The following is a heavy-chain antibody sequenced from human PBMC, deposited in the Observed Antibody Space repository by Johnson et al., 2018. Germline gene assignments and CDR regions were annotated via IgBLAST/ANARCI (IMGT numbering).Heavy chain of an antibody. Sequence: QVQLQESGPGLVKPSETLSLTCTVSGGSISTYYWSWIRQPPGKGLEWVAYIPYTGSTNYNPSLKSRVTISVDTSENQFSLKLTSVTAADTAVYYCAGEWRAFDIWGQVTMVTVSS. D-gene: IGHD3-3*01. J-gene: IGHJ3*02. V-gene: IGHV4-59*01. CDR1: GGSISTYY. CDR3: AGEWRAFDI. CDR2: IPYTGST.